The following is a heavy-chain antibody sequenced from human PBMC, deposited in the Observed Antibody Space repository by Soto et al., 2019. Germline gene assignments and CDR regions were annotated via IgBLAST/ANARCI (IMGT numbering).Heavy chain of an antibody. V-gene: IGHV3-33*01. CDR2: VWYDGGNK. Sequence: QVQLVESGGGVVQPGRSLRLSCAASGFTFSSYGMHWVRQAPGKGLEWVALVWYDGGNKYYADSVKGRFTISRGNSKNTLYLQMNSLRDEDTAVYYCVRAAGYSGNDYVYYYGMDVWGQGTTVTVSS. D-gene: IGHD5-12*01. CDR3: VRAAGYSGNDYVYYYGMDV. CDR1: GFTFSSYG. J-gene: IGHJ6*02.